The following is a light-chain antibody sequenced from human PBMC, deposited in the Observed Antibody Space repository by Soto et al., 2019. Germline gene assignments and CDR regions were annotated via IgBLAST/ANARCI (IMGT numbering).Light chain of an antibody. J-gene: IGKJ2*01. V-gene: IGKV1-9*01. CDR1: QGISNF. CDR2: TAS. Sequence: IHLTQSPSFLSASVGDRVTITCRASQGISNFLAWYQQKPGKVPELLIYTASTLRSGVPSRFSGSGSGTEFTLTISSLQPEDFATFYCQQLHTYPYTFGHGTRLDI. CDR3: QQLHTYPYT.